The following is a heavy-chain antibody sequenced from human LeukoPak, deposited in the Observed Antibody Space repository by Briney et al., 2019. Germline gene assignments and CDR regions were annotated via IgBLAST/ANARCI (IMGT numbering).Heavy chain of an antibody. D-gene: IGHD3-10*01. Sequence: PGGSLRLSCAASGFTFSSYGMHWVRQAPGKGLEWVAFIRYDGSNKYYADSVKGRFTISRDNSKNTLYLQMNSLRAEDTAVYYCAKSLLWFGELLDQTLDAFDIWGQGTMVTVSS. CDR3: AKSLLWFGELLDQTLDAFDI. CDR1: GFTFSSYG. CDR2: IRYDGSNK. V-gene: IGHV3-30*02. J-gene: IGHJ3*02.